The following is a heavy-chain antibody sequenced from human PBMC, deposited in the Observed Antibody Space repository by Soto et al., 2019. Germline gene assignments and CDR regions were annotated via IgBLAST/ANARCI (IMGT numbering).Heavy chain of an antibody. CDR2: INHSGST. Sequence: QVQLQQWGAGLLKPSKTLSLTCAVYGGSFSGYYWSWIRQPPGKGLEWIGEINHSGSTNYNPSLKSRVTISVDTSKNQFSLKLSSVTAADTAVYYCASPGYSSSWYYFDYWGQGTLVTVSS. J-gene: IGHJ4*02. D-gene: IGHD6-13*01. CDR3: ASPGYSSSWYYFDY. CDR1: GGSFSGYY. V-gene: IGHV4-34*01.